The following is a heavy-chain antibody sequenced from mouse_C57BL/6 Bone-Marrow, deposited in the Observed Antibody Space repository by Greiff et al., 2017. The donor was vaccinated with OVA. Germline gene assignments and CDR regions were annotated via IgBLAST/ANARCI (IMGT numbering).Heavy chain of an antibody. J-gene: IGHJ3*01. Sequence: QVQLQQSGAELVKPGASVKISCKASGYAFSSYWMNWVKQRPGKGLEWIGQIYPGDGDTNYNGKFKGNATLTADKSSSTAYMQLSSLTSEDSAVYFCSRKGPIYHYVPCFAYWGPGTLVPVS. CDR2: IYPGDGDT. D-gene: IGHD1-1*01. CDR1: GYAFSSYW. CDR3: SRKGPIYHYVPCFAY. V-gene: IGHV1-80*01.